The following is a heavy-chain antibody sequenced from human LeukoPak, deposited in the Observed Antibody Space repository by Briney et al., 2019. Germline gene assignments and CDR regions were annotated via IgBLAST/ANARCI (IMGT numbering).Heavy chain of an antibody. CDR2: IYYSGST. D-gene: IGHD3-22*01. J-gene: IGHJ4*02. Sequence: PSETLSLTCTVSGGSISSSSYYWGWIRQPPGKGLEWIGSIYYSGSTYYNPSLKSRVTISVDTSKNQFSLKLSSVTAADTAVYYCARVSPTMIDFDYWGQGTLVTVSS. V-gene: IGHV4-39*07. CDR1: GGSISSSSYY. CDR3: ARVSPTMIDFDY.